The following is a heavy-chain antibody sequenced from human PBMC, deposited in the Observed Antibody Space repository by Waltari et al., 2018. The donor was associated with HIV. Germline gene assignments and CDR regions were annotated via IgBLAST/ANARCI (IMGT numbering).Heavy chain of an antibody. D-gene: IGHD3-22*01. CDR3: AREALYDSSGYYFDY. CDR2: IKQDESEK. Sequence: EVQLVESGGGLVQPGGSLRLHWSASEFTFNTYWITWVRQAPGKGLEWAANIKQDESEKYYVDSVKGRFTISRDNAKNSLFLQMNSLRAEDTAVYYCAREALYDSSGYYFDYWGQGTLVTVSS. V-gene: IGHV3-7*01. J-gene: IGHJ4*02. CDR1: EFTFNTYW.